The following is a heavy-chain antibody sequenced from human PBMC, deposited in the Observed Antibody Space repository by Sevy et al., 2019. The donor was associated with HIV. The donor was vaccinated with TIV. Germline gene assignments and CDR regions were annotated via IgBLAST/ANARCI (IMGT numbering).Heavy chain of an antibody. D-gene: IGHD3-3*01. V-gene: IGHV3-23*01. Sequence: GGSLRLSCAASGFTFSSYAMSWVRQAPGKGLEWVSAISGSGGSTYYADSVKGRFTISRDNSKNTLYLQMNSLRVEDTAVYYCAKSSAYDFWSVAHYYYMDVWGKGTTVTVSS. CDR2: ISGSGGST. CDR3: AKSSAYDFWSVAHYYYMDV. CDR1: GFTFSSYA. J-gene: IGHJ6*03.